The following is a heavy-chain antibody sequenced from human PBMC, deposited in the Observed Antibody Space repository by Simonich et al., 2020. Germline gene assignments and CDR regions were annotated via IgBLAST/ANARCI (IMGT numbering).Heavy chain of an antibody. CDR1: GGSISSGYY. D-gene: IGHD6-13*01. CDR3: ARVGYSNYYYYGMDV. Sequence: QVQLQESGPGLVKPSETLSLTCTVSGGSISSGYYWGWIRQPPGKGLEWIGSIYHRGSTYYNPSRKSRVTRSVDTSKNQFSLKLSSVTAADTAVYYCARVGYSNYYYYGMDVWGQGTTVTVSS. J-gene: IGHJ6*02. CDR2: IYHRGST. V-gene: IGHV4-38-2*02.